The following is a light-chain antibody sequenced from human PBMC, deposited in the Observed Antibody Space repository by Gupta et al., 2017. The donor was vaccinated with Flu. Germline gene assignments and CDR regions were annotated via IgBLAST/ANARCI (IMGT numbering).Light chain of an antibody. CDR2: KVS. J-gene: IGLJ3*02. CDR1: NIDIGDYNY. V-gene: IGLV2-14*01. CDR3: NSETGGSNLWV. Sequence: QSALTPPASVSGSPGQSCTISCTGTNIDIGDYNYVSWYQYQPGKAPNLLIYKVSNRPSGVADRFSGSKYGTTASLAITGLQAEEEADYYCNSETGGSNLWVFGGGTKLTVL.